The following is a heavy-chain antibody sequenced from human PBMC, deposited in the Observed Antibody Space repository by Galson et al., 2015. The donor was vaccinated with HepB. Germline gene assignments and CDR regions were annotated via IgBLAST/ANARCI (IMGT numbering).Heavy chain of an antibody. CDR3: ARLGRVEGGWVPAAGFDY. J-gene: IGHJ4*02. D-gene: IGHD2-2*01. Sequence: SETLSLTCTVSGGSISSSSYYWGWIRQPPGKGLEWIGSIYYSGSTYYNPSLKSRVTISVDTSKNQFSLKLSSVTAADTAVYYCARLGRVEGGWVPAAGFDYWGQGTLVTVSS. CDR2: IYYSGST. CDR1: GGSISSSSYY. V-gene: IGHV4-39*01.